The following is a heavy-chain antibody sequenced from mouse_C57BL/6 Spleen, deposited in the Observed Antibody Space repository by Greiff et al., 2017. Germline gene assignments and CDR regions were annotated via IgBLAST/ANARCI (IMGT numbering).Heavy chain of an antibody. J-gene: IGHJ3*01. CDR2: INPSSGYT. CDR3: ARSGDEGFAY. CDR1: GYTFTSYT. D-gene: IGHD3-1*01. Sequence: VQLQQSGAELARPGASVKMSCKASGYTFTSYTMHWVKQRPGQGLEWIGYINPSSGYTKYNQKFKDKATLTADKSSSTAYMQLSSLTSEDSAGDYCARSGDEGFAYWGQGTLVTVAA. V-gene: IGHV1-4*01.